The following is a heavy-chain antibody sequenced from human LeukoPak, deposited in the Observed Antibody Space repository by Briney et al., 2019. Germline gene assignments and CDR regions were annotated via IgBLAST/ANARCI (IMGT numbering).Heavy chain of an antibody. CDR2: IYYSGST. Sequence: SQTLSLTCTVSGGSISSGGYYWSWIRQHPGKGLEWIGYIYYSGSTYYNPSLKSRVTISVDTSKDQFSLKLSSVTAADTAVYYCASILTDGNWFDPWGQGTLVTVSS. CDR3: ASILTDGNWFDP. D-gene: IGHD3-9*01. CDR1: GGSISSGGYY. V-gene: IGHV4-31*03. J-gene: IGHJ5*02.